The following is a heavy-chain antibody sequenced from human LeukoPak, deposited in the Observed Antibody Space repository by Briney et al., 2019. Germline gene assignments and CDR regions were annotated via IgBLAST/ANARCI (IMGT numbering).Heavy chain of an antibody. Sequence: GASVKVSCKASGYTFTGYYMQWVRQAPGPGLEWMGWINPNSGGTNYAQKFQGRVTMARDTSISTAYMELSRLRSDDTAVYYCAREEGSTTGTTLEDPDWFDPWGQGTLVTVSS. CDR1: GYTFTGYY. CDR3: AREEGSTTGTTLEDPDWFDP. CDR2: INPNSGGT. V-gene: IGHV1-2*02. J-gene: IGHJ5*02. D-gene: IGHD1-1*01.